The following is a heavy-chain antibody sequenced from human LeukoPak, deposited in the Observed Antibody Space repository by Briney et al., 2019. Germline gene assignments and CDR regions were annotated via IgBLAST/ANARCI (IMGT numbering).Heavy chain of an antibody. CDR2: INPNSGGT. J-gene: IGHJ5*02. CDR1: GYTFTGYY. Sequence: ASVKVSCKASGYTFTGYYMHWVRQAPGQGPEWMGWINPNSGGTNYAQKFQGRVTMTRDTSISTAYMELSRLRSDDTAVYYFSRQKTQYEILTGYRNWFDPWGQGTLVTVSS. D-gene: IGHD3-9*01. CDR3: SRQKTQYEILTGYRNWFDP. V-gene: IGHV1-2*02.